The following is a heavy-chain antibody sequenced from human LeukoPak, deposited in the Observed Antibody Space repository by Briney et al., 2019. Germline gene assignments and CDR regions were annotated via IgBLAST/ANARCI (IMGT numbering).Heavy chain of an antibody. CDR3: ARCHYGSGTYAHGFDI. CDR1: GGSISSGGYY. CDR2: IYYSGST. V-gene: IGHV4-31*03. D-gene: IGHD3-10*01. Sequence: SETLSLTCTVSGGSISSGGYYWSWIRQHPGKGLEWIGYIYYSGSTYYNPSLKSRVTISVDTSKNQFSLKLSSVTAADTAVYYCARCHYGSGTYAHGFDIWGQGAMVTVSS. J-gene: IGHJ3*02.